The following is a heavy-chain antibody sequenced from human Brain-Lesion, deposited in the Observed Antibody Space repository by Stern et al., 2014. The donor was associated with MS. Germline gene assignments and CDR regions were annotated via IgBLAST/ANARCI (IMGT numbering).Heavy chain of an antibody. CDR3: ATRAARLYEYVWGSSNWFDP. V-gene: IGHV1-24*01. D-gene: IGHD3-16*01. CDR1: GYPLTEFS. Sequence: QVPLVDSGSEVKKPGASVKVSCQVSGYPLTEFSLPWVRQAPGKGLEWMGGFDPEDGEPISAQKFQGCVPMTDATSTGTSHLDLCSLRSEDTAVYYCATRAARLYEYVWGSSNWFDPWGQGTRVNVSS. J-gene: IGHJ5*02. CDR2: FDPEDGEP.